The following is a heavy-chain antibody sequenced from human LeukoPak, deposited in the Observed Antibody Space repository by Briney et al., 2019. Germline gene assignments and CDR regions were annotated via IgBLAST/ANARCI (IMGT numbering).Heavy chain of an antibody. CDR3: ARKNVVVVAATLLNYFDY. V-gene: IGHV4-39*01. CDR1: GGSISSSSYY. D-gene: IGHD2-15*01. J-gene: IGHJ4*02. Sequence: SETLSLTCTVSGGSISSSSYYWGWIRQPPGKGLEWIGNVYYSGSTYYNPSLKSRVTISVDTSKNQFSLKLSSVTAADTAVYYCARKNVVVVAATLLNYFDYWGQGTLVTVSS. CDR2: VYYSGST.